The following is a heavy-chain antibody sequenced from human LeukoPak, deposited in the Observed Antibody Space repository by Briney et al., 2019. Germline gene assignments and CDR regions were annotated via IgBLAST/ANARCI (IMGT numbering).Heavy chain of an antibody. CDR1: CGSFSRYY. D-gene: IGHD3-3*01. CDR2: IYNRGIA. Sequence: SETLSLTCAVDCGSFSRYYWSWIRQPAGKGLEWIVRIYNRGIANYNPSLKSRVTMSVDTSKNQFSLKLSSVTAADTAVYYCAREGYYDFWSGYYYYYYYMDVWGKGTTVTVSS. V-gene: IGHV4-4*07. CDR3: AREGYYDFWSGYYYYYYYMDV. J-gene: IGHJ6*03.